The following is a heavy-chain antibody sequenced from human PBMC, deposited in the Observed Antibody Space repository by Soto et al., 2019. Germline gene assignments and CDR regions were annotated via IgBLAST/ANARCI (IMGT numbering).Heavy chain of an antibody. Sequence: QVQLVDSGGGVVQPGGSLRLSCAASGFTFSNYGMHWVRQAPGKGREWVAFISNDGSKNYYADSVRGRFTISRDNSMNTLFLQMKSLKPEDTAKYYCAKVPLRADYFHCWRSRTLVHVSS. CDR3: AKVPLRADYFHC. V-gene: IGHV3-30*18. CDR2: ISNDGSKN. D-gene: IGHD2-15*01. CDR1: GFTFSNYG. J-gene: IGHJ4*02.